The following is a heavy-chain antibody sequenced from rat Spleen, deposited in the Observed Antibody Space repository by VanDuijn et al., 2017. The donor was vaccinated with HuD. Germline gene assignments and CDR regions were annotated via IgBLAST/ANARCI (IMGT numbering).Heavy chain of an antibody. D-gene: IGHD1-4*01. J-gene: IGHJ2*01. CDR1: GFTFSNHD. CDR3: ARQPGPYYFDY. Sequence: EVQVVEFGGGFAQPGRSLKLSCAASGFTFSNHDMAWVRQAPTKGLEWVATISHDGSSTYHRDSVKGRFTISRDNAKNTQYLQMDSLRSEDTATYYCARQPGPYYFDYWGQGVMVTVSS. CDR2: ISHDGSST. V-gene: IGHV5-29*01.